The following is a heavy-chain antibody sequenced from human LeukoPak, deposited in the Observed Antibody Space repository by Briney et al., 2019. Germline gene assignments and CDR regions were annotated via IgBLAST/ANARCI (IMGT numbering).Heavy chain of an antibody. J-gene: IGHJ4*02. CDR3: ARSTTTVTTPGDY. CDR2: INPNSGGT. V-gene: IGHV1-2*02. Sequence: VSVKVSCKASGYTFTGYYMHWVRQAPGQGLEWMGWINPNSGGTNYAQKFQGRVTMTRDTSISTAYMELSRLGSDDTAVYYCARSTTTVTTPGDYWGQGTLVTVSS. CDR1: GYTFTGYY. D-gene: IGHD4-11*01.